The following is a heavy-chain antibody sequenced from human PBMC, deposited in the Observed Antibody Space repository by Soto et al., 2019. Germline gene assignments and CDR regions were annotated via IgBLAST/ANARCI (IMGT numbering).Heavy chain of an antibody. CDR1: GGSFSGYY. CDR3: ARLVRYDYIWGSYRRPPTRDY. J-gene: IGHJ4*02. CDR2: INHSGST. Sequence: SETLSLTCAVYGGSFSGYYWSWIRQPPGKGLEWIGEINHSGSTNYNPSLKSRVAISVDTSKNQFSLKLSSVTAADTAVYYCARLVRYDYIWGSYRRPPTRDYWGQGTLVTVSS. V-gene: IGHV4-34*01. D-gene: IGHD3-16*02.